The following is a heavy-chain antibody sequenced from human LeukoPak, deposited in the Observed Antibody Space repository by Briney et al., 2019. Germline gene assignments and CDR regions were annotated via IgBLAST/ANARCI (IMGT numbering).Heavy chain of an antibody. J-gene: IGHJ3*02. CDR1: GFTFSSYA. Sequence: GGSLRLSCAASGFTFSSYAMHWVRQAPGKGLEWVAVISYDGSNKYYADSVKGRFTISRDNSKNTAYLQMNSLSSEDTAVYYCARRGYSYGIDGLDMWGQGTMVTVSS. CDR2: ISYDGSNK. D-gene: IGHD5-18*01. CDR3: ARRGYSYGIDGLDM. V-gene: IGHV3-30-3*01.